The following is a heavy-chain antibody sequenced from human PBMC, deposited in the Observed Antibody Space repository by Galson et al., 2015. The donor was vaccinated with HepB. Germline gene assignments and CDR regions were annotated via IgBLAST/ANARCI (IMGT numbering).Heavy chain of an antibody. J-gene: IGHJ3*02. CDR2: IIPIFGIA. V-gene: IGHV1-69*13. CDR3: ARDQTLRHIVVVYDGAFDI. D-gene: IGHD2-21*01. Sequence: SVKVSCKASGGTFSSYAISWVRQAPGQGLEWMGGIIPIFGIANYAQKFQGRVTITADESTSTAYMELSSLRSEDTTVYYCARDQTLRHIVVVYDGAFDIWGQGTMVTVSS. CDR1: GGTFSSYA.